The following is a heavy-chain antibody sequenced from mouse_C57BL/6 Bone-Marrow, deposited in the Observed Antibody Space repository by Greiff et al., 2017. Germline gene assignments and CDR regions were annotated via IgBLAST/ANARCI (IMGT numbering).Heavy chain of an antibody. Sequence: QVQLKESGAELARPGASVKLSCKASGYTFTSYGISWVKQRTGQGLEWLGEIYPRSGNTYSNVKFKGKATLTADKSSRTAYMELRRLTSEDAAVYFWARGGLKRAMDYWGQGTSVTVSS. CDR2: IYPRSGNT. D-gene: IGHD3-1*01. J-gene: IGHJ4*01. CDR1: GYTFTSYG. V-gene: IGHV1-81*01. CDR3: ARGGLKRAMDY.